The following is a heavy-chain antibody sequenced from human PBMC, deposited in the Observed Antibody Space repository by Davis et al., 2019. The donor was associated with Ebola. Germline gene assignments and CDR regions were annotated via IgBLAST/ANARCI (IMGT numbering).Heavy chain of an antibody. J-gene: IGHJ3*02. CDR3: ASYSGSPRAAFDI. D-gene: IGHD1-26*01. CDR2: IYYSGST. V-gene: IGHV4-59*01. Sequence: PSETLSLTCTISGGSISSYYWSWIRQPPGKGLEWIGYIYYSGSTNYNPSLKSRVTISVDTSKNQFSLKLSSVTAADTAVYYCASYSGSPRAAFDIWGQGTMVTVSS. CDR1: GGSISSYY.